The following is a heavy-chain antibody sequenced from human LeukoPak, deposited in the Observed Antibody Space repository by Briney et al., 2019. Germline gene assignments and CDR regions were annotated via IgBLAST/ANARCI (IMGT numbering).Heavy chain of an antibody. CDR2: IYYSGST. D-gene: IGHD3-10*01. Sequence: SETLSLTCTVSGVSISSRSYYWGWIRQPPGKGLEWIGTIYYSGSTNYNPSLKSRVTISVDTSKNQFSLKLSSVTAADTAVYYCARAKARSGGYYYYYYMDVWGKGTTVTVSS. J-gene: IGHJ6*03. CDR3: ARAKARSGGYYYYYYMDV. CDR1: GVSISSRSYY. V-gene: IGHV4-39*07.